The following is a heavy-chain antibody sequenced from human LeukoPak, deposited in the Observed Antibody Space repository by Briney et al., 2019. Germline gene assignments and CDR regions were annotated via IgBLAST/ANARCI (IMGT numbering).Heavy chain of an antibody. CDR1: GFTFSGSA. CDR2: IRSKGNSYAT. D-gene: IGHD6-13*01. V-gene: IGHV3-73*01. J-gene: IGHJ6*02. CDR3: VAAAGIDYYGMDI. Sequence: GGSLRLSCAASGFTFSGSAMHWVRQASGKGLEWVGRIRSKGNSYATAYATSVKGRFTFFRDDSKNTAYLQMNSLKTEDTAVYYCVAAAGIDYYGMDIWGQGTTVTVSS.